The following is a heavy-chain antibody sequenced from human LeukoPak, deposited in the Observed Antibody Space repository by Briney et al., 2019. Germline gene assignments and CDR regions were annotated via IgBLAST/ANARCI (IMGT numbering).Heavy chain of an antibody. J-gene: IGHJ4*02. V-gene: IGHV1-18*01. CDR1: GYTFTSSY. CDR3: AREGDYVWGSYRSPDY. D-gene: IGHD3-16*02. CDR2: VRAYNSKT. Sequence: ASVKVSCKASGYTFTSSYINWVRQAPGQGLEWMGWVRAYNSKTSHVQNFQGRVTMTTDSSTNTAYMDLTSLTSDDTAVYYCAREGDYVWGSYRSPDYWGQGTLVTVSS.